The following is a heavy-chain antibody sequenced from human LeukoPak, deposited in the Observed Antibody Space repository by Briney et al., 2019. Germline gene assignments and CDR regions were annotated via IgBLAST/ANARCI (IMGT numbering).Heavy chain of an antibody. CDR3: TRDQTPYY. CDR1: GFTFGDYA. J-gene: IGHJ4*02. CDR2: IASETYGGTA. Sequence: GGSLLLSCTASGFTFGDYAMTWVRQAPGKGLEWVGFIASETYGGTAEYAASVKGRFTISRDDSKSIAYLQMNSLKTEDTAVYYCTRDQTPYYWGQGTLVTVSS. V-gene: IGHV3-49*04.